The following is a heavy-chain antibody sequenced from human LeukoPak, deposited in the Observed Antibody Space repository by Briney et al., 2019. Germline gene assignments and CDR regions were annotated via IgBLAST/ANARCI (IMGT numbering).Heavy chain of an antibody. D-gene: IGHD4-17*01. Sequence: GGSLRLSCAASGFTFSSYAMCWVRQAPGKGLEWVSAISGSGGSTYYADSVKGRFTISRDNSKNTLYLQMNSLRAEDTAVYYCAKVPAVTTGIYYYFYDGMDVWGQGTTVTVSS. CDR2: ISGSGGST. V-gene: IGHV3-23*01. CDR1: GFTFSSYA. J-gene: IGHJ6*02. CDR3: AKVPAVTTGIYYYFYDGMDV.